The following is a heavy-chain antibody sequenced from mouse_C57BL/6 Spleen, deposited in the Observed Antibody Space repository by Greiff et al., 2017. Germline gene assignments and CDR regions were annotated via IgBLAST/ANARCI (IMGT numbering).Heavy chain of an antibody. CDR2: ISYDGSN. D-gene: IGHD4-1*02. Sequence: VQLKESGPGLVKPSQSLSLTCSVTGYSITSGYYWNWIRQFPGNKLEWRGYISYDGSNNYNPSLKNRISITRDTSKNQFFLKLTSVTTEDTATYYCASNWDGFAYWGQGTLVTVSA. CDR3: ASNWDGFAY. V-gene: IGHV3-6*01. J-gene: IGHJ3*01. CDR1: GYSITSGYY.